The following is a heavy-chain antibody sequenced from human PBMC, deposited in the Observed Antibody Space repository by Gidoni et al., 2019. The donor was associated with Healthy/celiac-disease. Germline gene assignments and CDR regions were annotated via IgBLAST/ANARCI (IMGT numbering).Heavy chain of an antibody. J-gene: IGHJ4*02. CDR1: GGSISSSSYY. V-gene: IGHV4-39*07. Sequence: QLQLQESGPGLVQPSETLSLTCTVSGGSISSSSYYWGWIRQPPGKGLEWIGSIYYSGSTYYNPSLKSRVTISVDTSKNQFSLKLSSVTAADTAVYYCARAIAAAAFDYWGQGTLVTVSS. D-gene: IGHD6-13*01. CDR3: ARAIAAAAFDY. CDR2: IYYSGST.